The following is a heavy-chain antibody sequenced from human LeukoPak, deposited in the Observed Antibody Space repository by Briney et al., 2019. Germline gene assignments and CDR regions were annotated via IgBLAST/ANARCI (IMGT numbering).Heavy chain of an antibody. D-gene: IGHD2-15*01. J-gene: IGHJ5*02. Sequence: GASVKVSCKASGYTFINYGMNWVGQAPGQGLEWMGWINPNSGGTNYAQKFEGRVTMTRETYISTDYMEVSRLRADDTAVYYCARARSGGSYFLNWFDLWGQGTLVTVSS. V-gene: IGHV1-2*02. CDR2: INPNSGGT. CDR1: GYTFINYG. CDR3: ARARSGGSYFLNWFDL.